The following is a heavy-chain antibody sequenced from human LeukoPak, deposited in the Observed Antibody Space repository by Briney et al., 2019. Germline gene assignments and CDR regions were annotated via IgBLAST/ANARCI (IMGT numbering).Heavy chain of an antibody. Sequence: GGSLRLSCAASGFTFSHYAMSWVRQAPGKGLEWVSAISGSGGSTYYADSVKGRFTISRDNSKNTLCLQMNSLRAEDTAVYYCAKDLLGYYYDSSGYDYWGQGTLVTVSS. J-gene: IGHJ4*02. D-gene: IGHD3-22*01. CDR1: GFTFSHYA. CDR2: ISGSGGST. V-gene: IGHV3-23*01. CDR3: AKDLLGYYYDSSGYDY.